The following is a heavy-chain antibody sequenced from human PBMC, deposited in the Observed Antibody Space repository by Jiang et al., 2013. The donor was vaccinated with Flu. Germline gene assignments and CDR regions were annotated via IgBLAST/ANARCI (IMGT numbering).Heavy chain of an antibody. D-gene: IGHD1-26*01. CDR3: AKDILVGAPRHAFDI. V-gene: IGHV3-9*01. CDR1: GFTFDDYA. CDR2: ISWNSGSI. Sequence: VQLLESGGGLVQPGRSLRLSCAASGFTFDDYAMHWVRQAPGKGLEWVSGISWNSGSIGYADSVKGRFTISRDNAKNSLYLQMNSLRAEDTALYYCAKDILVGAPRHAFDIWGQGTMVTVSS. J-gene: IGHJ3*02.